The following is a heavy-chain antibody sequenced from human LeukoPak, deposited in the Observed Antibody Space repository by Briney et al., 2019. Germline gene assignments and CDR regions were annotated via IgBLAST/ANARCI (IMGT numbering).Heavy chain of an antibody. CDR2: ISWNSGSI. CDR1: GFTFDDYA. CDR3: AKLVGATSVDY. D-gene: IGHD1-26*01. J-gene: IGHJ4*02. Sequence: GRSLRLSCAASGFTFDDYAMHWVRQAPGEGLEWVSGISWNSGSIGYADSVKGRFTISRDNAKNSLYLQMNSLRAEDTALYYCAKLVGATSVDYWGQGTLVTVSS. V-gene: IGHV3-9*01.